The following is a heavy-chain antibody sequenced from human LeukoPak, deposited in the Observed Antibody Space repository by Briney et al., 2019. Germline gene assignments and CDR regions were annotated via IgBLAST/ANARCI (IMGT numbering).Heavy chain of an antibody. CDR1: GYTFTSYG. V-gene: IGHV1-18*01. J-gene: IGHJ4*02. CDR2: ISAYNGNT. D-gene: IGHD2-2*01. CDR3: ARDLYCSSTSCYPQNFDY. Sequence: ASVKVSCKASGYTFTSYGISWVRQAPGQGFEWMGWISAYNGNTNYAQKLQGRVTMTTDTSTSTAYMELRSLRSDDTAVYYCARDLYCSSTSCYPQNFDYWGQGTLVTVSS.